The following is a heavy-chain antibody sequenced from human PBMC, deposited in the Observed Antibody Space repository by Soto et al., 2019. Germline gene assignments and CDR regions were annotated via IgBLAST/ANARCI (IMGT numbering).Heavy chain of an antibody. V-gene: IGHV4-39*01. CDR2: IYYSGST. CDR1: GGSISSSSYY. Sequence: SETLSLTCTVSGGSISSSSYYWGWIRQPPGKGLEWIGSIYYSGSTYYNPSLKSRVTISVDTSKNQFSLKLSSVTAADTAVYYCARHQSAARLVDWFDPWGQGTLVTVSS. CDR3: ARHQSAARLVDWFDP. J-gene: IGHJ5*02. D-gene: IGHD3-9*01.